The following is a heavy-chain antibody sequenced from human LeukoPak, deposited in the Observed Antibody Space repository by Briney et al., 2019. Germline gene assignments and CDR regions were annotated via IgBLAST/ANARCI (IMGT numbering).Heavy chain of an antibody. J-gene: IGHJ5*02. CDR1: GGSISSYY. CDR3: AREGGSLLRYFDWLLGGFDP. V-gene: IGHV4-38-2*02. CDR2: IYHSGST. D-gene: IGHD3-9*01. Sequence: PSETLSLTCSVSGGSISSYYWSWIRQPPGKGLEWIGSIYHSGSTYYNPSLKSRVTISVDTSKNQFSLKLSSVTAADTAVYYCAREGGSLLRYFDWLLGGFDPWGQGTLVTVSS.